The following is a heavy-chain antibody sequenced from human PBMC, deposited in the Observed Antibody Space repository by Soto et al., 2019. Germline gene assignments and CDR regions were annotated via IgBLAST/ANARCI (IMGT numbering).Heavy chain of an antibody. Sequence: ASVKVSCKASGYTFTSYAMHWVRQAPGQRLEWMGWINAGNGNTKYSQKFQGRVTITRDTSASTAYMELSSLRSEDTAVYYCARPGITMIVAVNHFQHWGQGTLVTVSS. CDR2: INAGNGNT. CDR3: ARPGITMIVAVNHFQH. CDR1: GYTFTSYA. J-gene: IGHJ1*01. V-gene: IGHV1-3*01. D-gene: IGHD3-22*01.